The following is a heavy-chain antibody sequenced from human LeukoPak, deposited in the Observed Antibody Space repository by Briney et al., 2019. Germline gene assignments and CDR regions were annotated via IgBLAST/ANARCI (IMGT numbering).Heavy chain of an antibody. D-gene: IGHD2-8*01. V-gene: IGHV1-18*01. Sequence: ASVKVSCKASGYTFTSYGISWVRQAPGQGLEWMGWISAYNGNTNYAQKLQGRVTMTTDTSTSTAYMELRSLRSDDTAVYYCARDGDIVLMVDAFDIWGQGTMVTVSS. CDR2: ISAYNGNT. CDR3: ARDGDIVLMVDAFDI. CDR1: GYTFTSYG. J-gene: IGHJ3*02.